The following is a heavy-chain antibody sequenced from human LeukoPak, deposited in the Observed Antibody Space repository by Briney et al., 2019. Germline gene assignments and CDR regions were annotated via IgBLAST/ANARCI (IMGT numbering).Heavy chain of an antibody. CDR3: ARDVDYHVTSECFDY. D-gene: IGHD3-22*01. Sequence: GGSLRLSCAASGFTFSSYWMHLARQAPGKGLVWVSRINSDGSSTTYADSVKGGFTIARDTAKNTLYLHMNSLRPEDTAVYYCARDVDYHVTSECFDYWGQGTLVTVSS. V-gene: IGHV3-74*03. CDR1: GFTFSSYW. J-gene: IGHJ4*02. CDR2: INSDGSST.